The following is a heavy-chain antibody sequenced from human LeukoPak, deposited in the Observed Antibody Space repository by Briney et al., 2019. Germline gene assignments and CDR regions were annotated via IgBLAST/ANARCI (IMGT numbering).Heavy chain of an antibody. CDR1: GFTVSSNY. Sequence: GGSLRLSCAASGFTVSSNYMSWVRQAPGKGLEWVSVIYSGGSTYYADSVKGRFTISRDNSKNTLYLQMNSLRAEDTAVYYCARLRWGYYFDYRGQGTLVTVSS. V-gene: IGHV3-53*01. CDR3: ARLRWGYYFDY. D-gene: IGHD3-16*01. CDR2: IYSGGST. J-gene: IGHJ4*02.